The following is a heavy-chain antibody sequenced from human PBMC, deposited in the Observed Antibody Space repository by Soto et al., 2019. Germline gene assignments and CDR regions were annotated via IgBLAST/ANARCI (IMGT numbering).Heavy chain of an antibody. CDR1: GWSFSGYY. CDR3: AREKSDYAY. CDR2: INHSGST. J-gene: IGHJ4*02. Sequence: SETQSLTSAFYGWSFSGYYWSWIRQPPGKGLEWIGEINHSGSTNYNPSLKSRVTISVDTSKNQFSLKLSSVTAADTAVYYCAREKSDYAYWGQGTLVTVSS. V-gene: IGHV4-34*01. D-gene: IGHD4-17*01.